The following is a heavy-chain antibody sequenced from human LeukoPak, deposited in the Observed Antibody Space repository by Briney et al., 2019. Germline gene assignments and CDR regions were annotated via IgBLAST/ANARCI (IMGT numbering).Heavy chain of an antibody. CDR2: IYYSGST. D-gene: IGHD6-13*01. CDR1: GGSISSYY. J-gene: IGHJ4*02. Sequence: SETLSLTCTVSGGSISSYYWSWIRQPPGKGLEWIGYIYYSGSTNYNPSLKSRVTISVDTSKNQFSLKLSSVTAADTAVYYCVRGGSAAAAVFDYWGQGTLVTVSS. V-gene: IGHV4-59*01. CDR3: VRGGSAAAAVFDY.